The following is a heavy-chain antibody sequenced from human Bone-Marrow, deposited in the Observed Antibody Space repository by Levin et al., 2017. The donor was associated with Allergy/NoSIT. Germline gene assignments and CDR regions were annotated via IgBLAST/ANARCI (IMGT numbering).Heavy chain of an antibody. CDR3: ARVSGSGTGYYDY. J-gene: IGHJ4*02. V-gene: IGHV3-33*01. Sequence: LSLTCATSGFNFRIYGIHWVRQAPGKGLEWVALVWNDGSRKQYVESVKGRFSTSRDNSRSTVFLEMNSLRADDTAVYFCARVSGSGTGYYDYWGQGVQVTVSS. CDR1: GFNFRIYG. D-gene: IGHD3/OR15-3a*01. CDR2: VWNDGSRK.